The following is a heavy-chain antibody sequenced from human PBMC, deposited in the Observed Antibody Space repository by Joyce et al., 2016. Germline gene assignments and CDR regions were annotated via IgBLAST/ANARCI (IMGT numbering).Heavy chain of an antibody. CDR1: GYTFTDFA. CDR2: INTHTAKP. J-gene: IGHJ4*02. Sequence: QVQVVQSGSELKKPGASVKVSCKASGYTFTDFAINWVRQAPGHGLEGMGWINTHTAKPTYAQGFTGRFVFSLDTSVSTAYLQSSSLKAEDTAIYYCTRDGGTTVVETYFDYWGQGTLVTVSS. D-gene: IGHD4-11*01. CDR3: TRDGGTTVVETYFDY. V-gene: IGHV7-4-1*02.